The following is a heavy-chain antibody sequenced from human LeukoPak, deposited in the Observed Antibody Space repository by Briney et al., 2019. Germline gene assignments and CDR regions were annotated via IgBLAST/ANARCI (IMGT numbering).Heavy chain of an antibody. Sequence: GGSLRLSCAASGFTFSTYWMNWVRQAPGKGLEWVANINQYGNEKYYVDSVKGRFTISRDNSKNTLYLQMNSLRAEDTAMFYCAVWFEPTNYYGLDVWGKGTTVTVSS. J-gene: IGHJ6*04. V-gene: IGHV3-7*01. CDR2: INQYGNEK. CDR3: AVWFEPTNYYGLDV. D-gene: IGHD3-10*01. CDR1: GFTFSTYW.